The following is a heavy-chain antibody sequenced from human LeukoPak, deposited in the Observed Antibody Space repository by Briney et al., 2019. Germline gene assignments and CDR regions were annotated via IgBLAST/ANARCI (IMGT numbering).Heavy chain of an antibody. J-gene: IGHJ4*02. V-gene: IGHV3-53*01. D-gene: IGHD2-2*01. CDR2: IYSGGST. Sequence: GGSLRLSCAASGFTFRTYWMSWVRQAPGKGLEWVSVIYSGGSTYYADSVKGRFTISRDNSKNTVYLQMNSLRAEDTAVYYCAKGRSTSSSNWGQGTLVTVSS. CDR1: GFTFRTYW. CDR3: AKGRSTSSSN.